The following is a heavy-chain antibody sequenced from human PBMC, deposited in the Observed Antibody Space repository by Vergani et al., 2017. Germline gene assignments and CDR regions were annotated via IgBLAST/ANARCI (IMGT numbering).Heavy chain of an antibody. D-gene: IGHD3-10*01. V-gene: IGHV3-66*02. J-gene: IGHJ5*02. Sequence: ELQLVESGGGLVQPGGSLRLSCAASGSTVSGNYMTWVRQAPGTGLEWVSHIYSGAETYYADSVKGRVTISSDTSKNTLHLQINNLRVEDTAEYYCARGNYYGSGTYVDPWGQGTLVTVSS. CDR2: IYSGAET. CDR1: GSTVSGNY. CDR3: ARGNYYGSGTYVDP.